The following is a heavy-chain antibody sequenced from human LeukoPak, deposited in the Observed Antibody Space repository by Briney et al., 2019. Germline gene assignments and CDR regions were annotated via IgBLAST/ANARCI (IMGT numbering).Heavy chain of an antibody. Sequence: SVKVSCKASGGTFSSYAISGGRQAPGQGVVWMGGVIPIFGTANYAQKVQGRVTITTDDSRSTAYMPLSSLRSEDTAVYYCARVACSGGSCYFEYFQHWGQGTLVTVSS. D-gene: IGHD2-15*01. J-gene: IGHJ1*01. CDR1: GGTFSSYA. CDR3: ARVACSGGSCYFEYFQH. CDR2: VIPIFGTA. V-gene: IGHV1-69*05.